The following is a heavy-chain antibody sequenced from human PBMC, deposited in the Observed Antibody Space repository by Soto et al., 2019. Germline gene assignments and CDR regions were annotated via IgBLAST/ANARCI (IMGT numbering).Heavy chain of an antibody. CDR3: TGGGSGSYRMFDY. V-gene: IGHV1-18*01. CDR2: ISVYHGNT. CDR1: GFTFNTYV. J-gene: IGHJ4*02. Sequence: QVQLVQSGAEVKKPGASVTVSCQASGFTFNTYVITWVRQAPGQGLEWLGWISVYHGNTNYARKGQGRVTTTTDTSTSTAYMELRSLRSDDTAVYYWTGGGSGSYRMFDYWGQGTLVTVSS. D-gene: IGHD1-26*01.